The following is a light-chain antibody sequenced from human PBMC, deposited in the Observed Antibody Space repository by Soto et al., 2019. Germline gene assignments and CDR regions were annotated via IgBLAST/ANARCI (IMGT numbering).Light chain of an antibody. V-gene: IGLV2-14*01. Sequence: QSALTQPASVSGSPGQSITISCTGTSSDVGGYNYVSWHQQHPGKAPKLMIYDVSKRPSGVSIRFSGSKSGNTASLTISGLQAEDEADYYCSSYTINITRVFGTGTKVTVL. CDR2: DVS. J-gene: IGLJ1*01. CDR1: SSDVGGYNY. CDR3: SSYTINITRV.